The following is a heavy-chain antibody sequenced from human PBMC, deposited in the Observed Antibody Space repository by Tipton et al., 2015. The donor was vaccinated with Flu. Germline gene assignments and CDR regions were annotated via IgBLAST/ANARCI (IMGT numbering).Heavy chain of an antibody. CDR1: GGFVSSYF. Sequence: TLSLTCTVSGGFVSSYFWTWIRQAPGKGLEWIGYVHYSGSSNYSPSLKSRVTISLDASKNQFSLQLTSVTAADTAVYYCARGYYGSGAWGQGTLVTVSS. J-gene: IGHJ4*02. CDR3: ARGYYGSGA. D-gene: IGHD3-10*01. CDR2: VHYSGSS. V-gene: IGHV4-59*02.